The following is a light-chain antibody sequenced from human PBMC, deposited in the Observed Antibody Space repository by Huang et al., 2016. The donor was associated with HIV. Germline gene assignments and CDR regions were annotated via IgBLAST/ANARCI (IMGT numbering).Light chain of an antibody. CDR2: DAS. J-gene: IGKJ4*01. CDR3: QQRSNWPPGLT. CDR1: QSVSSY. V-gene: IGKV3-11*01. Sequence: PGERATLSCRASQSVSSYLAWYQQKPGQAPRLLIYDASNRATGIPARFSGSGSGTDFTLTISSLEPEDCAVYYCQQRSNWPPGLTFGGGTKVEIK.